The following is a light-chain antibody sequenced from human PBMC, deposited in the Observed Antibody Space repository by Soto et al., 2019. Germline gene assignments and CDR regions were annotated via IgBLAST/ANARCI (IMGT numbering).Light chain of an antibody. CDR3: QQYSNYSA. V-gene: IGKV1-39*01. J-gene: IGKJ1*01. Sequence: DIQMHKSPSSLSASVGDRATITGRASQSIGGYLTWYQQLPGKAPKLLIFAASGLQSGVPSRFSGSGSGTDFTLIISSLQTDDFATYYCQQYSNYSAFGQGTKVDIK. CDR2: AAS. CDR1: QSIGGY.